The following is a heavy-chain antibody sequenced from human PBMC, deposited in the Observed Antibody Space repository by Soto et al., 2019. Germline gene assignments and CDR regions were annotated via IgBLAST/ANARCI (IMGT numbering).Heavy chain of an antibody. V-gene: IGHV1-18*01. CDR2: ISPYNGNT. D-gene: IGHD5-12*01. CDR1: GYNLTSYG. J-gene: IGHJ6*02. CDR3: AREWEYSGFDDDYYHYGMDV. Sequence: QVQLMQSGAEVKKPGAAVRVSCKASGYNLTSYGISWVRQAPGQGLEWMGWISPYNGNTNDAQKFQGRVTVTTDTSTSTAYMDLRSLRSDDTAVYYCAREWEYSGFDDDYYHYGMDVWGQGTTVTVSS.